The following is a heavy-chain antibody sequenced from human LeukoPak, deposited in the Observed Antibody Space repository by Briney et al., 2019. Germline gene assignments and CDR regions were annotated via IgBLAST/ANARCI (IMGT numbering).Heavy chain of an antibody. CDR3: ARSHVDTALKVRKNFDY. D-gene: IGHD5-18*01. V-gene: IGHV1-2*02. Sequence: ASVKVSCKASGYTFTGNYMHWVRQAPGQGLEWMGWINPNSGGTNYAQKFQGRVTMTRDTSISTAYMELSRLRSDDTAVYYCARSHVDTALKVRKNFDYWGQGTLVTVSS. CDR1: GYTFTGNY. J-gene: IGHJ4*02. CDR2: INPNSGGT.